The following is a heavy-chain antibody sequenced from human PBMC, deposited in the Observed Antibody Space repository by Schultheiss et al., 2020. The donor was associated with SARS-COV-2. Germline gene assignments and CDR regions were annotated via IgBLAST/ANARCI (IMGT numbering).Heavy chain of an antibody. V-gene: IGHV3-7*01. Sequence: GGSLRLSCAASGFTFSNAWMSWVRQAPGKGLEWVANIKQDGSEKYYVDSVKGRFTISRDNAKNTLYLQMNSLRAEDTAVYYCARDLVVVPAAIPDYWGQGTLVTVSS. CDR1: GFTFSNAW. D-gene: IGHD2-2*02. CDR2: IKQDGSEK. J-gene: IGHJ4*02. CDR3: ARDLVVVPAAIPDY.